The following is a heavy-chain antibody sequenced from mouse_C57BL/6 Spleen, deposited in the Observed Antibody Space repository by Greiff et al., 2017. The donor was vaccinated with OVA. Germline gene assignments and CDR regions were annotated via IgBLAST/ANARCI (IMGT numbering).Heavy chain of an antibody. J-gene: IGHJ4*01. CDR2: FYPGSGSI. CDR3: AIHEEDYYYGSGYAMDY. D-gene: IGHD1-1*01. CDR1: GYTFTEST. V-gene: IGHV1-62-2*01. Sequence: QVQLQQSGAELVKPGASVKLSCKASGYTFTESTIHWVKQRSGQGLEWIGWFYPGSGSIKYNEKFKDKATLTADKSSSTVYMELSRLTSEDSSVYFCAIHEEDYYYGSGYAMDYWGQGTSVTVSS.